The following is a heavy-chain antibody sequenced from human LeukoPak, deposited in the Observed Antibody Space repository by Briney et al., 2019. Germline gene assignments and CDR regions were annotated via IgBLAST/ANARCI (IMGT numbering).Heavy chain of an antibody. Sequence: SETLSLTCTVSGGSISSYYWSWIRQPPGKGLEWIGSIYYSGSTYYNPSLKSRVTISVDTSKNQFSLKLSSVTAADTAVYYCARDKDSYGTDYWGQGTLVTVSS. CDR3: ARDKDSYGTDY. J-gene: IGHJ4*02. D-gene: IGHD5-18*01. V-gene: IGHV4-59*12. CDR1: GGSISSYY. CDR2: IYYSGST.